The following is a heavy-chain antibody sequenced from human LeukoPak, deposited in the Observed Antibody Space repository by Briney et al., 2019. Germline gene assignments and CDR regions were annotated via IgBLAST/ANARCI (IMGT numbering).Heavy chain of an antibody. V-gene: IGHV3-21*01. CDR3: ARDLTYSGY. CDR1: GFTLSSYS. CDR2: ISSSSSCI. J-gene: IGHJ4*02. D-gene: IGHD5-12*01. Sequence: GGSLRLSCAASGFTLSSYSINWVRQAPGKGLEWVSSISSSSSCIYYADSVKGRFTISRDNAKNSLYLQMNSLRAEDTAVYYCARDLTYSGYWGQGTLVTVSS.